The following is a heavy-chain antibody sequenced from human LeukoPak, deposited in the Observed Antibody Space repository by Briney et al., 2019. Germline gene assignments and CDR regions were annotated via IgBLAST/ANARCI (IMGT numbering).Heavy chain of an antibody. J-gene: IGHJ4*02. Sequence: ASVKVSCKASGYTFTSFYMHWVRQAPGQGLELMGIINPRGGSATSAQKFQGRVTLTRDTSTSTVYMELSSLRSEDTAVYYCARDYHGSGSLTTFDYWGQGTLVTVSS. D-gene: IGHD3-10*01. CDR2: INPRGGSA. CDR1: GYTFTSFY. CDR3: ARDYHGSGSLTTFDY. V-gene: IGHV1-46*01.